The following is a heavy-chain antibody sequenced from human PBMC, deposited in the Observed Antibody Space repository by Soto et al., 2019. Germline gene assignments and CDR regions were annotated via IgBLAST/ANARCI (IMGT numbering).Heavy chain of an antibody. D-gene: IGHD2-15*01. Sequence: VQLVESGGGVVQPGRSLRLSCAASGFTFSSYAMHWVRQAPGKGLEWVAVISYDGSNKYYADSVKGRFTTSRDNSKNTLYLQMNSLRAEDTAVYYCARDSSVGVAPITDFDYWGQGTLVTVSS. CDR1: GFTFSSYA. CDR2: ISYDGSNK. V-gene: IGHV3-30-3*01. J-gene: IGHJ4*02. CDR3: ARDSSVGVAPITDFDY.